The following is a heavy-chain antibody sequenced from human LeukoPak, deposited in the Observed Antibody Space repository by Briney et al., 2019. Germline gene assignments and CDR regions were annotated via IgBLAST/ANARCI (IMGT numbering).Heavy chain of an antibody. J-gene: IGHJ4*02. Sequence: GGSLRLYCAASGFTFSSYAMSWLPQAPGKGLEWVSGISGSGDNTYYEDSGKGRFTISRDNSKNTLYVQVNSLGTEATAAYYCAKASYYDSSGSFYFDYWGQGTLVTVSS. V-gene: IGHV3-23*01. CDR3: AKASYYDSSGSFYFDY. CDR1: GFTFSSYA. CDR2: ISGSGDNT. D-gene: IGHD3-22*01.